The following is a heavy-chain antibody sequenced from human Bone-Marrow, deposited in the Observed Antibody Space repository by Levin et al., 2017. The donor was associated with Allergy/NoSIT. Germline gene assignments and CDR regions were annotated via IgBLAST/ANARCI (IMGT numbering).Heavy chain of an antibody. V-gene: IGHV3-48*02. CDR1: GFIFSSYT. Sequence: GESLKISCTASGFIFSSYTMNWVRQAPGKGLEWVSYISSSSSTMYYADSVKGRFTISRDNAKNSLYLQMNRLRDEDTAIYYCARDREYDFWSAYYFDYWGQGTLVTVSS. CDR3: ARDREYDFWSAYYFDY. CDR2: ISSSSSTM. D-gene: IGHD3-3*01. J-gene: IGHJ4*02.